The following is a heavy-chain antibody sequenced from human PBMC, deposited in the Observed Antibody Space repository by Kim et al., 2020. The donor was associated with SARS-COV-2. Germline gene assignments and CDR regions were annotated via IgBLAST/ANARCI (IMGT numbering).Heavy chain of an antibody. CDR2: ISAYNGNT. J-gene: IGHJ4*02. D-gene: IGHD5-12*01. CDR1: GYTFTSYG. Sequence: ASVKVSCKASGYTFTSYGISWVRQAPGQGLEWMGWISAYNGNTNYAQKLQGRVTMTTDTSTSTAYMELRSLRSDDTAVYYCARDYRDGYNYVRYSDWGQGTLVTVSS. V-gene: IGHV1-18*04. CDR3: ARDYRDGYNYVRYSD.